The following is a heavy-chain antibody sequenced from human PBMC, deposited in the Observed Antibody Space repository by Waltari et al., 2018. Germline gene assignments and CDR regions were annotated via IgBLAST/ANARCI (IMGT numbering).Heavy chain of an antibody. V-gene: IGHV1-3*01. D-gene: IGHD3-22*01. J-gene: IGHJ3*01. CDR3: ARGSFSGYGIVVTALGVVFVS. Sequence: QVQLVQSGAEVKKPGASVKVSCKASGYTFTSYAMHWVRQAPGQRLEWMGWINAGNGNTKYSQKFQGRVTITRDTSASTAYMELSSLRFKEPVVFYGARGSFSGYGIVVTALGVVFVSWGQGTRVTSFS. CDR2: INAGNGNT. CDR1: GYTFTSYA.